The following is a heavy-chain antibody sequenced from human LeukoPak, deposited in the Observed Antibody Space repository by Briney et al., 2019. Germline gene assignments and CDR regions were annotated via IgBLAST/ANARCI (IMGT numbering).Heavy chain of an antibody. CDR2: IKQDGSDK. J-gene: IGHJ5*02. CDR3: ARDIGLRKAAPPGWFDP. CDR1: GFTFSSYW. Sequence: PGGSLRLSCAASGFTFSSYWMSWVRQAPGKGLEWVASIKQDGSDKYCVDSVKGRFTISRDNANNSLYLQMNSLRADDTAVYYCARDIGLRKAAPPGWFDPWGQGALVTVSS. D-gene: IGHD6-6*01. V-gene: IGHV3-7*01.